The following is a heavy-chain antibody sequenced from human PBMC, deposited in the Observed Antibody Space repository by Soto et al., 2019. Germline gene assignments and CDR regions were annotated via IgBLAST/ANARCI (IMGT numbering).Heavy chain of an antibody. CDR3: AREGGVYTARVGTIDY. J-gene: IGHJ4*02. CDR2: IIPILGIA. D-gene: IGHD5-18*01. V-gene: IGHV1-69*08. Sequence: QVQLVQSGAEVKKPGSSVKVSCKASGGTFSSYTISWVRQAPGQGLEWMGRIIPILGIANYAQKFQGRVTITADKSTSTAYMELSSLRSEDTAVYYCAREGGVYTARVGTIDYWGQGTLVTVSS. CDR1: GGTFSSYT.